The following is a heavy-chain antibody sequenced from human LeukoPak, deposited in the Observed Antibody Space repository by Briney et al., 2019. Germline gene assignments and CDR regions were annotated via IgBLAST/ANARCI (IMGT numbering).Heavy chain of an antibody. CDR1: GGTFTGYA. J-gene: IGHJ5*02. D-gene: IGHD3-3*01. CDR3: ARSPYLETSPFDP. CDR2: TIPIFGRA. V-gene: IGHV1-69*06. Sequence: GASVKVSFKGSGGTFTGYAISWVRQAPGQGLEWMGVTIPIFGRANNAQKFQGRVTITADKSTSTAYMELSSLRSEDTAVYYCARSPYLETSPFDPWGQGTLVTVSS.